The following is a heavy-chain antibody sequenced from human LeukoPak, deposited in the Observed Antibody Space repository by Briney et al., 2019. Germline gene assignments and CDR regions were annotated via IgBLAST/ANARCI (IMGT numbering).Heavy chain of an antibody. CDR1: GFTVSTNY. J-gene: IGHJ4*02. D-gene: IGHD5-12*01. CDR3: ARYDYGRSGFDY. CDR2: IYSGGTT. Sequence: GGSLRLSCAASGFTVSTNYMTWVRQAPGKGLEWVSVIYSGGTTYYADSVKGRFSISRDNSKNTLYLQMNSLRAEDTAVYYCARYDYGRSGFDYWAREPWSPSPQ. V-gene: IGHV3-66*01.